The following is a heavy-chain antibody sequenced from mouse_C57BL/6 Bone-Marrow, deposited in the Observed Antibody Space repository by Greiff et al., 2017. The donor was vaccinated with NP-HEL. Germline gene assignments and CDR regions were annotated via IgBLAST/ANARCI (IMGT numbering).Heavy chain of an antibody. D-gene: IGHD1-1*01. J-gene: IGHJ1*03. CDR3: ARYYYGSFDV. Sequence: VQLQQPGAELVKPGASVKMSCKASGYTFTSYWITWVKQRPGQGLEWIGDIYPGSGSTNYNEKFKSKATLTVDTSSSTAYMQLSSLTSEGSAVYYGARYYYGSFDVWGTGTTVTVSS. V-gene: IGHV1-55*01. CDR1: GYTFTSYW. CDR2: IYPGSGST.